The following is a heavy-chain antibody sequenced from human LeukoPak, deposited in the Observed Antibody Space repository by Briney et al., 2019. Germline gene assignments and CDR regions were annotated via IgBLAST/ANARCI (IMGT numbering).Heavy chain of an antibody. Sequence: GESLKISCKGSGYSFTNYWIGWVRQMPGKGLEWMGIIYPGDSDTTYSPSFQGQVTISADKSINTAYLEWSSLKASDTAIYYCARQGAAGKYYYYYMDVWGKGTTVTVSS. CDR3: ARQGAAGKYYYYYMDV. J-gene: IGHJ6*03. V-gene: IGHV5-51*01. D-gene: IGHD6-13*01. CDR2: IYPGDSDT. CDR1: GYSFTNYW.